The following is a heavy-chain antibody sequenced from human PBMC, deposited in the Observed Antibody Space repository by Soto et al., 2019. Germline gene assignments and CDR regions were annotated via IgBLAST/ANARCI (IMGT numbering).Heavy chain of an antibody. V-gene: IGHV4-34*01. D-gene: IGHD4-17*01. Sequence: QVQLQQWGAGLLKPSETLSLTCAVYGGSFSGYYWSWIRQPPGKGLEWIGEINHSGSTNYNPSLKSRVTISVDTSKNQFSLKLSSVTAADTAVYYCARGPPYGVSWYFDLWGRGTLVPVSS. CDR1: GGSFSGYY. CDR3: ARGPPYGVSWYFDL. J-gene: IGHJ2*01. CDR2: INHSGST.